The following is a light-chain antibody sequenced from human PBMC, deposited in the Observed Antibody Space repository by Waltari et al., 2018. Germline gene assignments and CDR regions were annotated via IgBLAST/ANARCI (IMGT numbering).Light chain of an antibody. J-gene: IGLJ2*01. V-gene: IGLV2-8*01. CDR3: SAYAGSNKV. CDR2: EVN. CDR1: STDVGTYNY. Sequence: QSALTQPPSASGSPGPAVAISCTGTSTDVGTYNYVSWYQQHPGKAPQLRLYEVNHRPSGVPDRFAGSKSGNTASLTGAGRQAEDEAYYYCSAYAGSNKVFGGGTKLTVL.